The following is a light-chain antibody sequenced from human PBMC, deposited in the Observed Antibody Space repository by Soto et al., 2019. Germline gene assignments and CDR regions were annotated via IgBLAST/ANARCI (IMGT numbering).Light chain of an antibody. Sequence: QSALTQPASGSGSPGQSITISCTVTSSDVGSYNLVSWYQQHPGKAPKLMIYEGTKRPSGVSNRFSGSKSGNTASLTIPGLQAEDEADYYCCSYAGSSTNVVFGGGTKLTVL. CDR1: SSDVGSYNL. CDR2: EGT. J-gene: IGLJ2*01. CDR3: CSYAGSSTNVV. V-gene: IGLV2-23*01.